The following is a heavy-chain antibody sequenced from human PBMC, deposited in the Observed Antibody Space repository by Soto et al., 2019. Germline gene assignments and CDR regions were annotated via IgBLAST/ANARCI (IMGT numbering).Heavy chain of an antibody. J-gene: IGHJ6*02. Sequence: QVQLVQSGADVKTPGASVRVSCKASGYTFTGYYVHWVREAPGQGLEWMGWINPETGGTSYAQKLQGRVTLSRDTSINTAYLELSRLRVDDAAVWFCARERYQVISDGMDVWGQGTTVTVSS. CDR1: GYTFTGYY. V-gene: IGHV1-2*02. D-gene: IGHD2-2*01. CDR2: INPETGGT. CDR3: ARERYQVISDGMDV.